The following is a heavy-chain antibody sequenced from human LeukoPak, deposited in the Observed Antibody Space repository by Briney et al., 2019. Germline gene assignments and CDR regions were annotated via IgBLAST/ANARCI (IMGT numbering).Heavy chain of an antibody. V-gene: IGHV3-21*01. CDR1: GFTFSSYS. CDR3: ARDSDSSGYPSLDY. J-gene: IGHJ4*02. D-gene: IGHD3-22*01. CDR2: ISSSSSYI. Sequence: GGSLRLSCAASGFTFSSYSMNWVRQAPGKGLEWVSSISSSSSYIYYADSVKGRFTISRDNAQNSLYLQMNSLRAEDTAVYYCARDSDSSGYPSLDYWGQGTLVTVSS.